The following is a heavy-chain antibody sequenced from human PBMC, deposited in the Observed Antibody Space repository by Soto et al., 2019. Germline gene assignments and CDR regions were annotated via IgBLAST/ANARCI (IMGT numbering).Heavy chain of an antibody. CDR1: GYTFTSYG. D-gene: IGHD5-12*01. J-gene: IGHJ4*02. Sequence: ASVKVSCKASGYTFTSYGISWVRQAPGQGLEWMGWISAYNSNTNYAQKLQGRVTMTTDTSTSTAYMELRSLRSDDTAVYYCARMDIVATINDYWGQGTLVTVSS. V-gene: IGHV1-18*01. CDR2: ISAYNSNT. CDR3: ARMDIVATINDY.